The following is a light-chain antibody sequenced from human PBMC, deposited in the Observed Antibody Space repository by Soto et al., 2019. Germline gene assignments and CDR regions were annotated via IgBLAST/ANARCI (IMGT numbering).Light chain of an antibody. CDR3: HSYDSSLISSV. CDR1: ISNIGAGYD. J-gene: IGLJ3*02. CDR2: GNT. Sequence: QSVLTQPPSVSGAPGQRVTISCIGSISNIGAGYDVHWYQQFPGTAPKLLIHGNTNRPSGVPDRFSGSKSGTSASLAITGLQAEDEADYYCHSYDSSLISSVFGGGTKVTVL. V-gene: IGLV1-40*01.